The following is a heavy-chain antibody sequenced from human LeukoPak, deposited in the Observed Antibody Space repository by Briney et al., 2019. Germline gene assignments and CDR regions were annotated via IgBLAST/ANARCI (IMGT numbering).Heavy chain of an antibody. CDR3: ARDPDSTGWPYFDY. V-gene: IGHV3-21*01. CDR1: GFTFSSYS. D-gene: IGHD6-19*01. CDR2: ISSSSVYI. Sequence: PGGSLRLSCAATGFTFSSYSMNWVRQAPGKGLEWVSSISSSSVYIHYADSVKGRFTISRDNAKNSLFLQMNSLRAEDTAVYYCARDPDSTGWPYFDYWGPGTLVTVSS. J-gene: IGHJ4*02.